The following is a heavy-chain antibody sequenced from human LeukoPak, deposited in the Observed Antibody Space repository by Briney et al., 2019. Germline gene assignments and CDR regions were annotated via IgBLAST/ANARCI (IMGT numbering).Heavy chain of an antibody. D-gene: IGHD3-22*01. V-gene: IGHV3-74*01. J-gene: IGHJ4*02. CDR1: GFTFSSYW. CDR3: ARDHYYDSSGYSPFDY. CDR2: INSDGSST. Sequence: PGGSLRLSCAASGFTFSSYWMHWVRQAPGKGLVWVSRINSDGSSTSYADSVKGRFAISRDNAKNTLYLQMNSLRAEDTAVYYCARDHYYDSSGYSPFDYWGQGTLVTVSS.